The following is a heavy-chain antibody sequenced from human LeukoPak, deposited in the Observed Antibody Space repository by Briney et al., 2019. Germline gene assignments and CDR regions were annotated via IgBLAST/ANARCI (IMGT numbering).Heavy chain of an antibody. Sequence: PGGSLRLSCAASGFIFSNYWMLWVRQAPGKRLVWVSRINSDGSSTSYADSVKGRFTISRDNAKNTLYLQMNSLRAEDTAVYYCARVRGGYYSDYWGQGTLVTVS. CDR2: INSDGSST. V-gene: IGHV3-74*01. D-gene: IGHD3-16*01. CDR1: GFIFSNYW. CDR3: ARVRGGYYSDY. J-gene: IGHJ4*02.